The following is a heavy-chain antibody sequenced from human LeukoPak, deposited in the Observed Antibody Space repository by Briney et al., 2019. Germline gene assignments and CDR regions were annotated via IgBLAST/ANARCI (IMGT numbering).Heavy chain of an antibody. J-gene: IGHJ4*02. D-gene: IGHD2-2*01. V-gene: IGHV1-18*01. CDR3: ARDRHPLQDIVVVPAAL. Sequence: GASVKVSCKASGYTFTSYGISWVRQAPGQGLEWMGWISAYNGNTNYAQKLQGRVTMTTDTSTSKAYMELRSLRSDDTAVYYCARDRHPLQDIVVVPAALCGQGTLVTVSS. CDR1: GYTFTSYG. CDR2: ISAYNGNT.